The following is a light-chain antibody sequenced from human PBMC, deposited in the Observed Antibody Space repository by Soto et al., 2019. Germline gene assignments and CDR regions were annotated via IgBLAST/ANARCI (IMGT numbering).Light chain of an antibody. CDR2: GAS. V-gene: IGKV3-20*01. Sequence: PVDIATLSCIASQTVSIPYLTWYQQKPGQAPRLLIFGASKRATGIPDRFSGSGSGRDFTLTISGLEPEDFAVYYCQQYGSSPLISFGQGTRLEIK. J-gene: IGKJ5*01. CDR1: QTVSIPY. CDR3: QQYGSSPLIS.